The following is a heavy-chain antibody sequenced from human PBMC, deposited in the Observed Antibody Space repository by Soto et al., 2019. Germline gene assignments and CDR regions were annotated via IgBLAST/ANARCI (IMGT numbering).Heavy chain of an antibody. D-gene: IGHD2-21*01. Sequence: ASVKVSCKASGGTFSSYVISWVRQAPGQGLEWMGGIIPILGTANYAQKFRGRVTITADESTSTSYMELRSLRSEDTAVYYCARGFDGGNSHFGYWGQGTLVTVSS. CDR1: GGTFSSYV. J-gene: IGHJ4*02. CDR2: IIPILGTA. CDR3: ARGFDGGNSHFGY. V-gene: IGHV1-69*13.